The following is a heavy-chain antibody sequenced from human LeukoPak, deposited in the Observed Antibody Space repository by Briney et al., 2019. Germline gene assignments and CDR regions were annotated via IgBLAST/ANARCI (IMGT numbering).Heavy chain of an antibody. Sequence: KGDATYYADAVKGRFSISRDNSKNTLYLQMSSLSAEDTVVYYGAKRLGSGTSYRAFYMWGEGTMVTISS. CDR3: AKRLGSGTSYRAFYM. V-gene: IGHV3-23*01. D-gene: IGHD3-10*02. J-gene: IGHJ3*02. CDR2: KGDAT.